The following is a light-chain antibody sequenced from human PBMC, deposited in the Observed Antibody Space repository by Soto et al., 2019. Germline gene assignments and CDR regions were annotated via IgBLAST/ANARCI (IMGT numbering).Light chain of an antibody. CDR1: SSDVGTYNY. CDR3: SSYTSSTDYV. CDR2: EVS. Sequence: QSSLTQPASVSGSPGQSITISCTGTSSDVGTYNYVSWYQQHPGKAPKLIIYEVSNRPSGVSNRFSGSKSGNTASLTISWLQAEDEADYYCSSYTSSTDYVFGTGTQLTVL. V-gene: IGLV2-14*01. J-gene: IGLJ1*01.